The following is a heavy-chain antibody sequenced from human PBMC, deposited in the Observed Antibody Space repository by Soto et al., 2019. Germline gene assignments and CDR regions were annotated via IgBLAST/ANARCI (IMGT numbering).Heavy chain of an antibody. CDR2: IKTDGSFT. CDR1: GFTFSNYW. D-gene: IGHD2-21*02. Sequence: EVQLVESGGGLVQPGGSQRLSCAASGFTFSNYWMHWVRQAPGKGLVWVSRIKTDGSFTTYADSVNGRFTISRDNAKNTLYLQMSSLRAEDTAVYYCGRCDSSGFIGSWGQGTLVTVSS. V-gene: IGHV3-74*01. CDR3: GRCDSSGFIGS. J-gene: IGHJ4*02.